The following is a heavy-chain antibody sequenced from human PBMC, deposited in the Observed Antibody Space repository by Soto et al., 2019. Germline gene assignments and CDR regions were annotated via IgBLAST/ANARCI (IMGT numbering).Heavy chain of an antibody. CDR2: IIPIFGIA. CDR1: GGTFSSYT. V-gene: IGHV1-69*02. J-gene: IGHJ5*02. D-gene: IGHD4-4*01. CDR3: ARGEGYRNWFDP. Sequence: QVQLVQSGAEVKQPGSSVKVSCKASGGTFSSYTINWVRQAPGQGLEWMGRIIPIFGIANYAQKFQGRVTITADESTSSAYMELSGLRTEDTAVYYCARGEGYRNWFDPWGQGTLVTVSS.